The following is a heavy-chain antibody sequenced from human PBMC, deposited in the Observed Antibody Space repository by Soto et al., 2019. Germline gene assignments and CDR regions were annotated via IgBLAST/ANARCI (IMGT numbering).Heavy chain of an antibody. CDR2: INPSGGST. CDR1: GYTYTTYY. Sequence: QVQLVQSGTEVKEPGASVSLSCKASGYTYTTYYIHWVRQAPGQGLEWMGMINPSGGSTTYAQNFQGRVTMTRDTSTSTVYMDQNSLRSDDTAVYYCARATSAGNGRRVDVWGQGTTVTVSS. V-gene: IGHV1-46*01. CDR3: ARATSAGNGRRVDV. D-gene: IGHD6-13*01. J-gene: IGHJ6*02.